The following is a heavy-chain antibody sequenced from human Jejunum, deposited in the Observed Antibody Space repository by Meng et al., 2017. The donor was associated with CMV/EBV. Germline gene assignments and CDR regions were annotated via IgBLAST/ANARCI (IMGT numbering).Heavy chain of an antibody. Sequence: QLQLQELGPGLVKPSEPLSLTCTFPGDSISSTSYYWGWIRQPPGKGLEWIGSIYYSGSTYYNPSLKSRVTISIDTSKNQFSLKLSSVTAADTAVYYCARKVGATDYFDYWGQGTLVTVSS. V-gene: IGHV4-39*07. CDR1: GDSISSTSYY. CDR3: ARKVGATDYFDY. CDR2: IYYSGST. J-gene: IGHJ4*02. D-gene: IGHD1-26*01.